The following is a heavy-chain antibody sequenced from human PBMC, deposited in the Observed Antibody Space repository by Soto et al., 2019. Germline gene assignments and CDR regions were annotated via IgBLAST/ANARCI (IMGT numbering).Heavy chain of an antibody. CDR1: GFTFSSYG. D-gene: IGHD6-19*01. CDR3: AREVEAVEGLGAYYYYYGMDV. V-gene: IGHV3-33*01. J-gene: IGHJ6*02. Sequence: QVQLVESGGGVVQPGRSLRLSCAASGFTFSSYGMHWVRQAPGKGLEWVAVIWHDGSNKYYADSVKGRFTISRDNSKNALYQQMNSLRAEDTAVYYCAREVEAVEGLGAYYYYYGMDVWGQGTTVTVSS. CDR2: IWHDGSNK.